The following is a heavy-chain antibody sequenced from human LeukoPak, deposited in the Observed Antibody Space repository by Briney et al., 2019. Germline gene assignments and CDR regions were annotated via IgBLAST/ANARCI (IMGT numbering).Heavy chain of an antibody. D-gene: IGHD1-26*01. Sequence: PSETLSLTCAVSGYSISSGYYWGWIRQPPGKGLEWIGSIYHSGSTYYNPSLKSRVTISVDTSKNQFSLKLSSVTAADTAVYHCARAIVGATRGFDPWGQGALVTVSS. J-gene: IGHJ5*02. V-gene: IGHV4-38-2*01. CDR1: GYSISSGYY. CDR2: IYHSGST. CDR3: ARAIVGATRGFDP.